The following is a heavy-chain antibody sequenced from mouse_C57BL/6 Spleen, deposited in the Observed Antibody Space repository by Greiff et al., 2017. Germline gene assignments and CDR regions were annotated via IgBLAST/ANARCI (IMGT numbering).Heavy chain of an antibody. V-gene: IGHV1-80*01. CDR2: IYPGDGDT. CDR3: ARRGYDGYPLAY. CDR1: GYAFSSYW. D-gene: IGHD2-3*01. J-gene: IGHJ3*01. Sequence: VQLQQSGAELVKPGASVKISCKASGYAFSSYWMNWVKQRPGKGLEWIGQIYPGDGDTNYNGKFKGEATLTADKSSSTAYMQLSSLTSEDSAVYYCARRGYDGYPLAYWGQGTLVTVSA.